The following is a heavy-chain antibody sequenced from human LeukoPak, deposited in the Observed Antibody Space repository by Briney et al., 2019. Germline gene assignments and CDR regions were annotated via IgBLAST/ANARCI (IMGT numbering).Heavy chain of an antibody. Sequence: PSETLSLTCAVHGGSFSGYYWSWIRQPPGKGLEWIGEINHSGSTNYNPSLKNRVTISVDTSKNQFSLKLSSVTAADTAVYYCARGGYSSGFCGRSKLCPYYFDYWGQGTLVTVSS. CDR1: GGSFSGYY. CDR3: ARGGYSSGFCGRSKLCPYYFDY. V-gene: IGHV4-34*01. CDR2: INHSGST. D-gene: IGHD2-15*01. J-gene: IGHJ4*02.